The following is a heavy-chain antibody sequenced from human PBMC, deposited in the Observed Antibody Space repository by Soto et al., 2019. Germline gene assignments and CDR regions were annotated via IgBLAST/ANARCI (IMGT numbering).Heavy chain of an antibody. J-gene: IGHJ6*02. D-gene: IGHD3-10*01. Sequence: VQLLESGGGLVQPGGSLKLSCAASGFTFSSYAMSWVRQAPGKGLEWVSAISGSGGGTYYADSVKGRFTISRDNSRNTLYLQMNSLRADDTAVYYCAKDTMVRGMDVWGQGTTVTVSS. CDR1: GFTFSSYA. V-gene: IGHV3-23*01. CDR2: ISGSGGGT. CDR3: AKDTMVRGMDV.